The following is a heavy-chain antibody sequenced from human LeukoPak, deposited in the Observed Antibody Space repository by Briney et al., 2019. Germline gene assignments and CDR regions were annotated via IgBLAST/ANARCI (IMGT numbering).Heavy chain of an antibody. CDR1: GGSISSGDYY. V-gene: IGHV4-30-4*01. Sequence: PSQTLSLTCTVSGGSISSGDYYWSWIRQPPGKGLEWIGYIYYSGNTYYNPSLKSRVTISVDTSKNQFSLKLSSVTAADTAVYYCARSFLTGYPFDYWGQGTLVTVSS. CDR2: IYYSGNT. D-gene: IGHD3-9*01. J-gene: IGHJ4*02. CDR3: ARSFLTGYPFDY.